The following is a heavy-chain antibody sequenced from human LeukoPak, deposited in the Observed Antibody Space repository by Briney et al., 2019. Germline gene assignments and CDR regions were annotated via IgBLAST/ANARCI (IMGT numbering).Heavy chain of an antibody. J-gene: IGHJ4*02. Sequence: SETLSLTCSLSGDTLSTYYWNWIRQTPGRGLEWIGHISLGNTDYNPPLKSRVTISLDTSKNQFSLILNSVTTADTAVYYCARAPPRRCPGNDCYPIFDFWGQGSLVTVSS. CDR3: ARAPPRRCPGNDCYPIFDF. CDR2: ISLGNT. CDR1: GDTLSTYY. D-gene: IGHD2-21*02. V-gene: IGHV4-59*01.